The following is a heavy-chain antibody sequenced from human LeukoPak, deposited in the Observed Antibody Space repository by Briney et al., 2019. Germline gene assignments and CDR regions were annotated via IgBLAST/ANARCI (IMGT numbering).Heavy chain of an antibody. J-gene: IGHJ4*02. CDR1: GGSISSGGYY. CDR3: ARASPLTGISFDY. V-gene: IGHV4-30-4*08. Sequence: SETLSLTCTVSGGSISSGGYYWSWIRQHPGKGLEWIGYIYCSGSTYYNPSLKSRVTISVDTSKNQFSLKLSSVTAADTAVYYCARASPLTGISFDYWGQGTLVTVSS. CDR2: IYCSGST. D-gene: IGHD7-27*01.